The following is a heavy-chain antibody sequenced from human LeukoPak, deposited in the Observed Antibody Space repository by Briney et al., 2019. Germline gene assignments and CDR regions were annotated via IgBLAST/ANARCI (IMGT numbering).Heavy chain of an antibody. D-gene: IGHD6-13*01. V-gene: IGHV3-11*06. Sequence: GGSLRLSCAASGFTFSDYYMTWLRRAPGKGLEWVSYISSSSSDTNYADSVKGRFTITRDNAKNSLYLQMNSLRAEDTAVYYCARVAVIAAAGTFDYWGQGTLVTVSS. CDR2: ISSSSSDT. CDR3: ARVAVIAAAGTFDY. J-gene: IGHJ4*02. CDR1: GFTFSDYY.